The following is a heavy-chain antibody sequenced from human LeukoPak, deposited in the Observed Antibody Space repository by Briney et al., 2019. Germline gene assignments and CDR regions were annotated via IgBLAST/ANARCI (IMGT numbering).Heavy chain of an antibody. CDR1: GGSFSGYY. J-gene: IGHJ3*02. Sequence: SETLSLTCAVYGGSFSGYYWSWIRQPPGKGLEWIGEINHSGSTNYNPSLKSRVTISVDTSKNQFPLKLSSVTAADTAVYYCARRIIVATTKHAFDIWGQGTMVTVSS. D-gene: IGHD5-12*01. CDR3: ARRIIVATTKHAFDI. CDR2: INHSGST. V-gene: IGHV4-34*01.